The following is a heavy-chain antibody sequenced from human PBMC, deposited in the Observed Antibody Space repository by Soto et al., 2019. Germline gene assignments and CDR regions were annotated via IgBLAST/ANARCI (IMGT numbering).Heavy chain of an antibody. D-gene: IGHD3-10*01. Sequence: GGSLRLSCAASGFIFKMYWMHWVRQTPGKGLLWISRIYNDGSYTDYADSVRGRLTISRDNVNDTLYLQMNNLRAEDSGLYYCTRGPRPISTGTGAYWGQGTQVTVSS. J-gene: IGHJ4*02. V-gene: IGHV3-74*01. CDR2: IYNDGSYT. CDR1: GFIFKMYW. CDR3: TRGPRPISTGTGAY.